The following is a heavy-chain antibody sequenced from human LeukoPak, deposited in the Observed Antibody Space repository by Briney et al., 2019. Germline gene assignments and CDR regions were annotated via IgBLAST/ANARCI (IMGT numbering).Heavy chain of an antibody. J-gene: IGHJ6*02. CDR3: ARLVGSTSRHYYYYGMDV. V-gene: IGHV4-34*01. CDR1: GGSTNSGGYY. CDR2: INHSGST. D-gene: IGHD2-2*01. Sequence: PSETLSLTCSVSGGSTNSGGYYWSWIRQPPGKGLEWIGEINHSGSTNYNPSLKSRVTISVDTSKNQFSLKLSSVTAADTAVYYCARLVGSTSRHYYYYGMDVWGQGTTVTVSS.